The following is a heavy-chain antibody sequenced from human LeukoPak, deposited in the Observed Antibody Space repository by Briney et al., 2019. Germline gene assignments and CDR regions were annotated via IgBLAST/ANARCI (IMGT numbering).Heavy chain of an antibody. V-gene: IGHV4-39*07. CDR2: IYYSGST. D-gene: IGHD3-3*01. Sequence: PSETLSLTCTVSGGSISSSSYYWGWIRQPPGKGLEWIGSIYYSGSTYYNPSLKSRVTISVDTSKNQFSLKLSSVTAADTAVYYCARHDGYDFWSGYSHLFDYWGQGTLVTVSS. J-gene: IGHJ4*02. CDR3: ARHDGYDFWSGYSHLFDY. CDR1: GGSISSSSYY.